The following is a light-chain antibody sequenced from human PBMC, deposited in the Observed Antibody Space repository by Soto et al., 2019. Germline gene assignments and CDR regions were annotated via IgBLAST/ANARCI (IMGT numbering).Light chain of an antibody. Sequence: EIVLTQSPGTLSLSPGERATLSCRASQSVSSSYLAWYQQKPGQAPRLLIYTASSRAPGIPDRFTASGSGTDFTLTISRLEPEDFAVYYCHKYGPSPLTFGGGTKVEI. J-gene: IGKJ4*01. V-gene: IGKV3-20*01. CDR1: QSVSSSY. CDR3: HKYGPSPLT. CDR2: TAS.